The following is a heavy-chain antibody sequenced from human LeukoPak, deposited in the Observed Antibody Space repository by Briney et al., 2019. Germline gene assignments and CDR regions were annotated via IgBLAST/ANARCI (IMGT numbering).Heavy chain of an antibody. J-gene: IGHJ5*02. CDR1: GGSISSYY. CDR3: ARDRLWSAYDKTTVNPPFNWFDP. Sequence: SETLSLTCTVSGGSISSYYWSWIRQPAGKGLEWNGRIYTSGSTNYNPSLKSRVTMSVDTSKNQFSLKLSSVTAADTAVYYCARDRLWSAYDKTTVNPPFNWFDPWGQGTLVTVSS. D-gene: IGHD4-17*01. CDR2: IYTSGST. V-gene: IGHV4-4*07.